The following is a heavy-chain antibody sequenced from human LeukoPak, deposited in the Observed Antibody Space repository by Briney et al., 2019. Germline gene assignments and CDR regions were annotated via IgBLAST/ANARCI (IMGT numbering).Heavy chain of an antibody. Sequence: PSQTLSLTCTVSGGSISSGGYYWSWIRQHPGKGLEWIGYIYYSGSTYYNPSLESRVTISVDTSKNQFSLKLSSVTAADTAVYYCARDRRNYDWFDPWGQGTLVTVSS. CDR2: IYYSGST. CDR1: GGSISSGGYY. D-gene: IGHD3-16*01. J-gene: IGHJ5*02. V-gene: IGHV4-31*03. CDR3: ARDRRNYDWFDP.